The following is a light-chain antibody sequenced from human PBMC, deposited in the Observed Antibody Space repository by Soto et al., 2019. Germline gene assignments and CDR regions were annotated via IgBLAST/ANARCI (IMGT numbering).Light chain of an antibody. CDR3: QQYHNWPRT. Sequence: EIVMTQSPATLAVSPGERATLSCRASQSVRINVAWYQQKNGQAPRLLVYGASTRASGIPDRFSGSGSGTEFTLTISSLQSEDFAVYYCQQYHNWPRTFGQGTKVDI. J-gene: IGKJ1*01. CDR2: GAS. V-gene: IGKV3-15*01. CDR1: QSVRIN.